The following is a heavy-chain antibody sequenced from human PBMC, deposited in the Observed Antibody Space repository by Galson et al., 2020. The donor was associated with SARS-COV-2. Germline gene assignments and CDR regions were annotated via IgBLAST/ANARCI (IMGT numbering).Heavy chain of an antibody. V-gene: IGHV3-48*03. D-gene: IGHD3-22*01. CDR3: AKRHRDSSGFDY. CDR1: GFTFSNHD. Sequence: GGSLRLSCAASGFTFSNHDMNWVRQAPGKGLEWVSYISSSGFTKYYADSVKGRFTISRDNTRNSLYLQMNSLRAEDTAIYYCAKRHRDSSGFDYWGQGARVTVSS. J-gene: IGHJ4*02. CDR2: ISSSGFTK.